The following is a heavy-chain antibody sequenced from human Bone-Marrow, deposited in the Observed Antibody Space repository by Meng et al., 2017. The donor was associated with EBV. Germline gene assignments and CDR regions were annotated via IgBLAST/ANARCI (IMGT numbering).Heavy chain of an antibody. CDR3: ARVPPYGSGSYSYFDY. CDR1: GGSFSGYY. Sequence: QVQLQQWGAGLLKPSEXLSLTCAVYGGSFSGYYWSWIRQPPGKGLEWIGEINHSGSTNYNPSLKSRVTISVDTSKNQFSLKLSSVTAADTAVYYCARVPPYGSGSYSYFDYWGQGTLVTVSS. J-gene: IGHJ4*02. CDR2: INHSGST. D-gene: IGHD3-10*01. V-gene: IGHV4-34*01.